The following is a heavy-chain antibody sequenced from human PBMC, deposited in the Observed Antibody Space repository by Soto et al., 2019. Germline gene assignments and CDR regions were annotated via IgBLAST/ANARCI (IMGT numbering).Heavy chain of an antibody. J-gene: IGHJ4*02. D-gene: IGHD6-13*01. Sequence: ASVKVSCKASGYTFTTYGISWVRQAPGQGLEWMGWISASNGNIYYGQKFQGRVTMTTDSFTSTAYMELSSLTSDDTAVYYCARALPYSSSGDSWGRGTLVTVSS. CDR3: ARALPYSSSGDS. CDR2: ISASNGNI. V-gene: IGHV1-18*01. CDR1: GYTFTTYG.